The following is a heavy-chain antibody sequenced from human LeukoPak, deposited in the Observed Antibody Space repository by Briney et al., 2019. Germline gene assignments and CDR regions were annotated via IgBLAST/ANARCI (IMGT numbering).Heavy chain of an antibody. D-gene: IGHD6-13*01. CDR3: AALAATIDY. Sequence: GGSLRLSCAASGFTFSSYEMNWVRQAPGKGLEWVSYISSSGSTIYYADSVKGRFTISRDNAKNSLYLQMNSLRAEDTAVYYCAALAATIDYCGQGTLVTVSS. J-gene: IGHJ4*02. V-gene: IGHV3-48*03. CDR1: GFTFSSYE. CDR2: ISSSGSTI.